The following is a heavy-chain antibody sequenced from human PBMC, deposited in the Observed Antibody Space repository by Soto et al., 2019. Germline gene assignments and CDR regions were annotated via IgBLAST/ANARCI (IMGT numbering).Heavy chain of an antibody. Sequence: QLLESGGGLVQPGGSLRLSCAASGFTLSSHAMTWVRQAPERGLEWVSYISDSGGRTYYSDSVKGRFTISRDTSKNTLYLQMDSLRDEDTAVYYCARDSSGLVRKWYFDYWGQGTLVTVSS. CDR1: GFTLSSHA. D-gene: IGHD6-6*01. CDR3: ARDSSGLVRKWYFDY. J-gene: IGHJ4*02. V-gene: IGHV3-23*01. CDR2: ISDSGGRT.